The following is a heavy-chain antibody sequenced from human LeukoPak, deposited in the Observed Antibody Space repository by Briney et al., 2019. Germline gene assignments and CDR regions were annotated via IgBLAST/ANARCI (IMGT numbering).Heavy chain of an antibody. D-gene: IGHD3-9*01. Sequence: GGSLRLSCAASGFTFSSYWMSWVRQAPGKGLEWVANIKQDGSEKYYVDSVKGRFTISRDNAKNSLYLQMNSLRAEDTAVYYCARDGLRYFDWFGYYYDYMDVWGKGTTVTVFS. CDR2: IKQDGSEK. J-gene: IGHJ6*03. V-gene: IGHV3-7*01. CDR1: GFTFSSYW. CDR3: ARDGLRYFDWFGYYYDYMDV.